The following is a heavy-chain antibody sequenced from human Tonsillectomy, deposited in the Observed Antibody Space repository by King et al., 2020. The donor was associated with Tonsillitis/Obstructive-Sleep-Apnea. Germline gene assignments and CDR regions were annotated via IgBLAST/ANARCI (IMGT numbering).Heavy chain of an antibody. J-gene: IGHJ4*02. CDR2: IYYSGST. V-gene: IGHV4-61*01. Sequence: VQLQESGPGLVKPSETLSLTCTVSGGSVSSGSYYWSWIRQPPGKGLERIGYIYYSGSTNYNPSLKSRVTISVDTSKNQFSLKLSSVTAADTAVYYCARIRYPPVRERSFDYWGQGTLVTVSS. CDR3: ARIRYPPVRERSFDY. CDR1: GGSVSSGSYY. D-gene: IGHD3-9*01.